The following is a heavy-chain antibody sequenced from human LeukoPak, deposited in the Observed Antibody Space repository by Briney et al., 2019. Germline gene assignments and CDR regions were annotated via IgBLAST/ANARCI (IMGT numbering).Heavy chain of an antibody. V-gene: IGHV1-8*01. CDR3: ASQAGYSSSWYYYYYGMDV. J-gene: IGHJ6*02. Sequence: GASVEVSCKASGYTFTSYDINWVRQATGQGLEWMGWMNPNSGNTGYAQKFQGRVTMTRNTSISTAYMELSSLRSEDTAVYYCASQAGYSSSWYYYYYGMDVWGQGTTVTVSS. CDR2: MNPNSGNT. D-gene: IGHD6-13*01. CDR1: GYTFTSYD.